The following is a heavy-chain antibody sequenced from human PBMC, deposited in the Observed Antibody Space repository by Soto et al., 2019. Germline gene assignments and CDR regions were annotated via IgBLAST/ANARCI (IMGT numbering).Heavy chain of an antibody. Sequence: GGSLRLSCAGSGFTFSNAWITWVRQAPGKGLEWVGHIKSNTYGGTTDYAAPVKGRFTISRDDSKSTLYLQTNSLETEDTAVYYCATIRFPDQYFFDYWGQGTLVTVSS. CDR1: GFTFSNAW. V-gene: IGHV3-15*01. CDR2: IKSNTYGGTT. D-gene: IGHD2-2*01. CDR3: ATIRFPDQYFFDY. J-gene: IGHJ4*02.